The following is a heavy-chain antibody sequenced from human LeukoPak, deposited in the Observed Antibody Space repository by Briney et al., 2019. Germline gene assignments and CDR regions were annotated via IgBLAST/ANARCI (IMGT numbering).Heavy chain of an antibody. CDR3: ARRASTERGHSYGLDY. V-gene: IGHV3-30*02. J-gene: IGHJ4*02. Sequence: GGSLRLSCAASGFTSSSYSMNWVRQAPGKGLEWVAFIRYDGSNKYYADSVKGRFTISRDNSKNTLYLQMNSLRAEDTAVYYCARRASTERGHSYGLDYWGQGTLVTVSS. CDR1: GFTSSSYS. D-gene: IGHD5-18*01. CDR2: IRYDGSNK.